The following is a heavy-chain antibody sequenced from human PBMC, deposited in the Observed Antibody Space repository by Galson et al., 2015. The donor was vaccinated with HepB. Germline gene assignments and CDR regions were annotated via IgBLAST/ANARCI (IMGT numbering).Heavy chain of an antibody. CDR2: FDPEDGET. CDR3: ANRVVTGWDRTGNFDY. V-gene: IGHV1-24*01. D-gene: IGHD3-22*01. J-gene: IGHJ4*02. Sequence: SVKVSCKVSGYTLTELSMHWVRQAPGKGLEWMGGFDPEDGETIYAQKFQGRVTMTEDTSTDTAYMELSSLRSEDTAVYYCANRVVTGWDRTGNFDYWGQGTLVTVSS. CDR1: GYTLTELS.